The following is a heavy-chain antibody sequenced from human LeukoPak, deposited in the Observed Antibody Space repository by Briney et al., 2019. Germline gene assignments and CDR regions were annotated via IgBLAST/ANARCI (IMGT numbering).Heavy chain of an antibody. V-gene: IGHV3-7*01. D-gene: IGHD1-26*01. CDR1: GLTFSSSW. CDR2: INPEGSEK. Sequence: GGSLRLSCAVSGLTFSSSWMDWVRQAPGKGLEWVASINPEGSEKYSADSVKGRFTISRDNAKNSLYLQMNSLRAEDTAVYYCAREGELLPFDYWGQGTLVTVSS. J-gene: IGHJ4*02. CDR3: AREGELLPFDY.